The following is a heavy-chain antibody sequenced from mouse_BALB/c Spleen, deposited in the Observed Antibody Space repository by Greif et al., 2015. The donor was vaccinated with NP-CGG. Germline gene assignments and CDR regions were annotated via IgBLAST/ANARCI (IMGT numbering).Heavy chain of an antibody. V-gene: IGHV1-69*02. J-gene: IGHJ4*01. CDR1: GYTFTSYW. D-gene: IGHD1-3*01. Sequence: VQLQQSGAELVKPGASVKLSCKASGYTFTSYWMHWVKQRPGQGLEWIGEIDPSDSYTNYNQKFKGKATLTVDKSSSTAYMQISSLTSEDAAVYYCARKDNRGYAMDDWGQGTSVTVSS. CDR3: ARKDNRGYAMDD. CDR2: IDPSDSYT.